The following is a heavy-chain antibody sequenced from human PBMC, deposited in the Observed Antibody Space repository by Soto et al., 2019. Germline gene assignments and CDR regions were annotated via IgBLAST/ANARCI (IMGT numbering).Heavy chain of an antibody. V-gene: IGHV1-69*18. Sequence: QVQLVQSGAEVRKPASSVKVSCKASGGTFSTYAITWVRQAPGQGLEWMGTIIPIFATTKYAQNFQGRVTITADESTSTAFREVSSVPSPDTGVYFCVRELWCSVPKCTYSRYFYSYGLDVWGRGTTVTVSS. CDR3: VRELWCSVPKCTYSRYFYSYGLDV. J-gene: IGHJ6*02. CDR1: GGTFSTYA. CDR2: IIPIFATT. D-gene: IGHD2-15*01.